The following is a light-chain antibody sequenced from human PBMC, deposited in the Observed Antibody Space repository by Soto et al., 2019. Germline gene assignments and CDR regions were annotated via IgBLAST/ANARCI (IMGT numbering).Light chain of an antibody. CDR2: EVS. V-gene: IGLV2-14*01. CDR1: SSDVGGYNY. J-gene: IGLJ1*01. CDR3: SSYTSSTAYV. Sequence: SVLTQPASVSGSPGQSITISCTGTSSDVGGYNYVSWYQLHPGKAPKLMVYEVSNRPSGVSNRFSGSESGNTASLTISGLQAEDEADYYCSSYTSSTAYVFGTGTKVTVL.